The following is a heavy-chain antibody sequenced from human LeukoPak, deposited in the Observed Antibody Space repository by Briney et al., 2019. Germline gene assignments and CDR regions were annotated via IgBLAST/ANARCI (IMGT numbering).Heavy chain of an antibody. CDR1: GFIFSDYW. V-gene: IGHV3-74*01. J-gene: IGHJ4*02. CDR3: AREAKVGGALQY. D-gene: IGHD1-26*01. CDR2: INTDGGFT. Sequence: SGGSLRLSCAASGFIFSDYWMHWVRQAPGKGLVWVSRINTDGGFTRYADSVQGRFIISRDTAKNTLFLQMNSLRAEDMAVYYCAREAKVGGALQYWGQGILVTVSS.